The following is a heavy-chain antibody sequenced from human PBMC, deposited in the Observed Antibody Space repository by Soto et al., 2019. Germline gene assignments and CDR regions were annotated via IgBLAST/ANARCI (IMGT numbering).Heavy chain of an antibody. CDR2: RINKAQLYTT. Sequence: EVHRVDSGVGLVQPVGSLRLSCVASGFTFSDYYIDCVRQAPGKGLELVGRRINKAQLYTTEYAASVKGRFNFSRDDSNTSVYLQMNSLKIDGTAIYYCVRATRTGTTTFDYWGQGSMVTVSS. V-gene: IGHV3-72*01. D-gene: IGHD1-7*01. CDR1: GFTFSDYY. J-gene: IGHJ4*02. CDR3: VRATRTGTTTFDY.